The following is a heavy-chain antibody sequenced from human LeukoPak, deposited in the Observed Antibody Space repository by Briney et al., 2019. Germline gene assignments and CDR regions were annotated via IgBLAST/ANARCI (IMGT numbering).Heavy chain of an antibody. V-gene: IGHV3-21*01. CDR2: ISSGDGGYI. D-gene: IGHD1-26*01. CDR3: ARESWELSGGRSARLPDAFDI. J-gene: IGHJ3*02. Sequence: GGSLRLSCAHSAFTFSSYSMHWVRQAPGEGLEWVSSISSGDGGYIYYADSVKGRFTISRDNAKNSLYLQMNSLRAEDTAVYYCARESWELSGGRSARLPDAFDIWGQGTMVTVPS. CDR1: AFTFSSYS.